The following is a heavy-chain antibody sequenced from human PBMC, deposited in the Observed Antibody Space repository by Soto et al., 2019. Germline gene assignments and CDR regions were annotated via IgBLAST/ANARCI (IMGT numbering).Heavy chain of an antibody. CDR3: ARRGPFSQHALRAAPLLP. J-gene: IGHJ5*02. CDR1: CGSIRSAGHY. V-gene: IGHV4-31*03. Sequence: PSETLSLTCTVSCGSIRSAGHYWSWIRQHPGKGLEWIGYINDSGSTFYNPSLRSRLNISVDTSENQFSLRLTSVTAADTAVYFRARRGPFSQHALRAAPLLPWRPGTLLTV. D-gene: IGHD2-15*01. CDR2: INDSGST.